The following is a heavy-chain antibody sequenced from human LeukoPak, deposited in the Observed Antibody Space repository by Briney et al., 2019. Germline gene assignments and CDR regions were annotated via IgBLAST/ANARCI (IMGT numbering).Heavy chain of an antibody. D-gene: IGHD4-17*01. CDR1: GYTFTSYG. CDR3: ASCYGALPRAFDI. V-gene: IGHV1-18*01. CDR2: ISAYNGNT. Sequence: GASVNVSCKSSGYTFTSYGISWVRQAPGQGLEWMGWISAYNGNTNYAQKLQGRVTMTTDTSTSTAYMELRSLRSDDTAVYYCASCYGALPRAFDIWGQGTMVTVSS. J-gene: IGHJ3*02.